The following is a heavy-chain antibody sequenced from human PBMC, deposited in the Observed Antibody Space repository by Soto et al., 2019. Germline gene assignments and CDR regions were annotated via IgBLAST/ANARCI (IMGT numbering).Heavy chain of an antibody. CDR1: GGSFSGYY. Sequence: SETLSLTCAVHGGSFSGYYWSWIRQPPGKGLEWIGEINHSGSTNYNPSLKSRVTISVDTSKNQFSLKLSSVTAADTAVYYCARVTMVRGFDPWGQGTLVTVSS. D-gene: IGHD3-10*01. V-gene: IGHV4-34*01. CDR2: INHSGST. CDR3: ARVTMVRGFDP. J-gene: IGHJ5*02.